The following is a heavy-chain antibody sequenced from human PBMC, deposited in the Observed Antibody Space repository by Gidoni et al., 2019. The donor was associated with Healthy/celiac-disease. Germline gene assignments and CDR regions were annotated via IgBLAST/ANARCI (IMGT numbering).Heavy chain of an antibody. CDR1: GGTFSSYA. D-gene: IGHD4-17*01. V-gene: IGHV1-69*01. J-gene: IGHJ4*02. CDR3: ARAAFGDYVFTGQYYFDY. Sequence: QVQLVQSGAEVKKPGSSAKGSCKASGGTFSSYAISWVRQAPGQGLEWMGGIIPIFGTANYAQKFQGRVTITADESTRTAYMELRSLRSEDTAVYYCARAAFGDYVFTGQYYFDYWGQGTLVTVSS. CDR2: IIPIFGTA.